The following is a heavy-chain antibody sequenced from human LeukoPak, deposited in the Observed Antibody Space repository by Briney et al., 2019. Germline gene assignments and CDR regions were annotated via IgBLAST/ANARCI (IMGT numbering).Heavy chain of an antibody. J-gene: IGHJ3*02. V-gene: IGHV1-8*01. CDR3: AKSSYYYDSSGYYYRNAFDI. D-gene: IGHD3-22*01. CDR1: GYTFTSYD. Sequence: ASVKVSCKASGYTFTSYDINWVRRATGQGLEWMGWMNPNSGNTGYAQKFQGRVTMTRNTSISTAYMELSSLRSEDTAVYYCAKSSYYYDSSGYYYRNAFDIWGQGTMVTVSS. CDR2: MNPNSGNT.